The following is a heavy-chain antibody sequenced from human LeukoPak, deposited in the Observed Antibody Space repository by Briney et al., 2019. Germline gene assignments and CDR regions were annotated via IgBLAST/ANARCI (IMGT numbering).Heavy chain of an antibody. CDR2: ISGSGDST. J-gene: IGHJ4*02. D-gene: IGHD1-14*01. Sequence: PGASLRLSCAASGFTFSSSAMTWVRQAPGEGLEWVSLISGSGDSTYYADSLKGRFTISRDNSKNTLYLQVNSLRAEDTAVYYCAKAEGSGTNACWGQGTLVTVSS. CDR1: GFTFSSSA. V-gene: IGHV3-23*01. CDR3: AKAEGSGTNAC.